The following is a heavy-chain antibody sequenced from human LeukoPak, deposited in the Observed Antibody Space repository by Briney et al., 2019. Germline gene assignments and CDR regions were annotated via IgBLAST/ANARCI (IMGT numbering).Heavy chain of an antibody. CDR1: GYTFTGHY. V-gene: IGHV1-2*02. CDR2: INPNSGGT. Sequence: GASVKVSCKASGYTFTGHYIHWVRQAPGQGVEWMGWINPNSGGTKFPQRFQGRVTMTSDTSINTAYMELSSLTSDDTALYYCARGNSSWSQAAMDVWGQGTTVTVSS. J-gene: IGHJ6*02. CDR3: ARGNSSWSQAAMDV. D-gene: IGHD6-13*01.